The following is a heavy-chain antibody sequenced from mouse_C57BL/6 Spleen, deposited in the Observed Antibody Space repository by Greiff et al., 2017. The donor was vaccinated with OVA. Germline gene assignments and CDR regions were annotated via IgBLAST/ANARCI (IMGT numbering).Heavy chain of an antibody. V-gene: IGHV3-6*01. CDR3: ARALSYGYGQAWFAY. D-gene: IGHD2-2*01. J-gene: IGHJ3*01. CDR1: GYSITSGYY. CDR2: ISYDGSN. Sequence: EVQLQESGPGLVKPSQSLSLTCSVTGYSITSGYYWNWIRQFPGNKLEWMGYISYDGSNNYNPSLKNRISITRATSKNQFFLKLNSVTTEDTATYYCARALSYGYGQAWFAYWGQGTLVTVSA.